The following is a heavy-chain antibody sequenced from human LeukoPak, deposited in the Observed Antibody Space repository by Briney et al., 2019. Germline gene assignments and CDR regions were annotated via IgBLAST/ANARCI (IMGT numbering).Heavy chain of an antibody. D-gene: IGHD2-2*01. V-gene: IGHV3-30*02. Sequence: PGGSLRLSCAASGFTFSSYGMHWVRQAPGKGLEWVAFIRYDGSNKYYADSVKGRFTISRDNSKNTLYLQMNSLRAEDTAVYYCASTTGEYQLLSELDYWGQGTLVTVSS. CDR3: ASTTGEYQLLSELDY. CDR1: GFTFSSYG. CDR2: IRYDGSNK. J-gene: IGHJ4*02.